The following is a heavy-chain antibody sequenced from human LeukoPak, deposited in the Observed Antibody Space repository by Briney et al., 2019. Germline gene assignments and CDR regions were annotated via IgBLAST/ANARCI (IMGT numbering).Heavy chain of an antibody. Sequence: GASVKVSCKASGGTFSSYAISWVRQAPGQGLEWMGGIIPIFGTANYAQKFQGRVTITADESTSTAYMELSSLRSEDTAVYYCARVVAAAGTPYYYYYYMDAWGKGTTVTVSS. J-gene: IGHJ6*03. CDR3: ARVVAAAGTPYYYYYYMDA. V-gene: IGHV1-69*13. CDR1: GGTFSSYA. CDR2: IIPIFGTA. D-gene: IGHD6-13*01.